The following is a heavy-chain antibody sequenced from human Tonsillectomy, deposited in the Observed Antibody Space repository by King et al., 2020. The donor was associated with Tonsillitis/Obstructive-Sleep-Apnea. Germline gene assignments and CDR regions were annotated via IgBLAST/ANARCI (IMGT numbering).Heavy chain of an antibody. V-gene: IGHV7-4-1*02. CDR2: INTNTGNP. CDR1: GYTFTSYA. CDR3: ERDPPVPVSGSFDY. Sequence: EQLVQSGSELKKPGASVKVSCKASGYTFTSYAMNWVRQAPGQGLEWMGWINTNTGNPTYAQGFTGRFVFSLDTSVSTAYLQINGLKAEDTALYYCERDPPVPVSGSFDYWGQGTLVTVSS. D-gene: IGHD2-2*01. J-gene: IGHJ4*02.